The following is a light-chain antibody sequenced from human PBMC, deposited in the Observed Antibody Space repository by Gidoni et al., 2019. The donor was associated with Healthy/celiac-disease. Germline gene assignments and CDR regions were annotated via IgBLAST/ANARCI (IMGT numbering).Light chain of an antibody. J-gene: IGKJ1*01. Sequence: DIQMTQSPSTLSATVGDRVTINCRARQSISSWFALYQQKPGKAPKLLISKASSLESGVPSRFSGSGSGSEFTLTIINLQPDNFATYFCQQYNSYSRTFGQGTKVEIK. V-gene: IGKV1-5*03. CDR2: KAS. CDR3: QQYNSYSRT. CDR1: QSISSW.